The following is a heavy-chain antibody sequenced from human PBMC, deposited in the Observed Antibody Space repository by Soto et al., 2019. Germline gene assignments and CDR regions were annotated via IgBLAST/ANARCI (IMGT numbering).Heavy chain of an antibody. V-gene: IGHV4-30-2*01. D-gene: IGHD3-22*01. Sequence: QLQLQESGPGLVKPSQTLALNCAVSGCSISRGGYSWSWIRQPPGKGMEWIGYINHSGSTYDKPSIKSRSTISVERSKNQFSLKLSGVTAADKAVYYCASAAFSPEFYTTMLVVWGGAFDIWGQGTMVTVSS. J-gene: IGHJ3*02. CDR3: ASAAFSPEFYTTMLVVWGGAFDI. CDR2: INHSGST. CDR1: GCSISRGGYS.